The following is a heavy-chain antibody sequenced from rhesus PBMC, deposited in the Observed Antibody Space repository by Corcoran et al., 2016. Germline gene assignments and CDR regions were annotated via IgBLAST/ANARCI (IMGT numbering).Heavy chain of an antibody. V-gene: IGHV4-122*02. Sequence: QLQLQESGPGLVKPSETLSLTCAVSGYSISSGYGWSWIRQPPGKGLEWIGYISYSVSTSYNPSLKSRVTIERDTSKNQFSLKLSSVTAADTAVYYCARRYGSWGFDYWGQGALVTVSS. CDR1: GYSISSGYG. D-gene: IGHD6-25*01. CDR3: ARRYGSWGFDY. CDR2: ISYSVST. J-gene: IGHJ4*01.